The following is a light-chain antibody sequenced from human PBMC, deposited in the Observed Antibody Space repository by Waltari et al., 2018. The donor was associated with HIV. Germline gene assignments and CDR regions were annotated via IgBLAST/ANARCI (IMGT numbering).Light chain of an antibody. Sequence: SYELTQPPSVSVSPGQTASITCSGEKLGDKYACWYHQKPGQSPVLVIYQDSKRPSGIPERFSGSNSGNTATLTISGTQAMDEADYYCQAWDSNTWVFGGGTKLTVL. CDR1: KLGDKY. V-gene: IGLV3-1*01. J-gene: IGLJ3*02. CDR3: QAWDSNTWV. CDR2: QDS.